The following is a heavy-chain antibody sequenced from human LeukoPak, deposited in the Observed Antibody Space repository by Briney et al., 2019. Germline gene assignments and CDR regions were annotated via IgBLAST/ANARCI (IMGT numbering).Heavy chain of an antibody. CDR1: GFTFSSSA. CDR3: AKRGGDGNPHDY. CDR2: ISGSGGNT. D-gene: IGHD3-16*01. V-gene: IGHV3-23*01. J-gene: IGHJ4*02. Sequence: PGGSLRLSCTASGFTFSSSAMSWVREAPGKGLERVSAISGSGGNTYYADSVKGRFTISRDNSKNTLFLQMHSLRAEDTAVYYCAKRGGDGNPHDYWGQGTLVTVSS.